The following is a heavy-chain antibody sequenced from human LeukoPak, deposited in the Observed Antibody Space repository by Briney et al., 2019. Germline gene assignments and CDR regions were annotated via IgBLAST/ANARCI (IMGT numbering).Heavy chain of an antibody. J-gene: IGHJ4*02. CDR3: VTLDVHLRHIDY. Sequence: ASVKVSCKASADTFTSHDINWVRQAAGQGLEWMAWLSPNSGQAGYEQNFQGRLTLTRDTSTSTAYMELSSLKSDDTAVYYCVTLDVHLRHIDYGGPGTLVTVSS. D-gene: IGHD3-16*01. V-gene: IGHV1-8*01. CDR2: LSPNSGQA. CDR1: ADTFTSHD.